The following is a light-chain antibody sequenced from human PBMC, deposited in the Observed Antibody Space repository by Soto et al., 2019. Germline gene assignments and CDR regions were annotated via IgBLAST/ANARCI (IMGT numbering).Light chain of an antibody. CDR1: HSVSSSY. CDR3: QQYNNWPRT. CDR2: GVS. V-gene: IGKV3-15*01. J-gene: IGKJ5*01. Sequence: EIVFTQSPGTLSLSPGERATLSCSASHSVSSSYLAWYQHKPGQAPRLLIYGVSTRDTGVPDRFSGSASGTEFTLTISSLQSEDFAVYYCQQYNNWPRTFGQGTRLEIK.